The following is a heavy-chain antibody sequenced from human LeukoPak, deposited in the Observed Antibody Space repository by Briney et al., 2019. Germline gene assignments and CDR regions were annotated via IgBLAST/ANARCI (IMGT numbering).Heavy chain of an antibody. CDR2: IHYSGSP. J-gene: IGHJ4*02. CDR1: GGSISSYY. D-gene: IGHD6-6*01. CDR3: ARHQPSSSSIDY. V-gene: IGHV4-59*08. Sequence: SETLSLTCTVSGGSISSYYWSWIRQPPGKGLEWIGYIHYSGSPNYNPSLKSRAIISVDTSKNQFSLKVTSVIAADTAVYYCARHQPSSSSIDYWGQGTLVPVSS.